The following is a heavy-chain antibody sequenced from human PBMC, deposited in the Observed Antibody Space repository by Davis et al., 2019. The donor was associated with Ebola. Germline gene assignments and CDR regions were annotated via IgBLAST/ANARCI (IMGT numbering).Heavy chain of an antibody. J-gene: IGHJ4*02. CDR1: GFTFSSHS. V-gene: IGHV3-48*02. Sequence: GESLKISCAASGFTFSSHSMNWVRQAPGKGLEWVSYISSGSTLIYYADSVKGRFTISRDNAKNSLFLQMSSLRDEDTALYYCETVRDMGFDYWGQGVLVTVSS. CDR3: ETVRDMGFDY. CDR2: ISSGSTLI.